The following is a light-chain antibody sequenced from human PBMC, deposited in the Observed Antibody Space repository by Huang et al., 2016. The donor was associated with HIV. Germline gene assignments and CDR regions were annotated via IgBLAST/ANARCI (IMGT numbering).Light chain of an antibody. V-gene: IGKV1-39*01. CDR1: QSIANY. CDR2: AAS. CDR3: QQSYSTPNLT. Sequence: DIQMTQSPSSLSASVGDRVTITCRASQSIANYLNWYQQKPGKAPKLLIYAASSLQTWVPSTFSGSGSGTDFTLTISNLQPEDFATYYCQQSYSTPNLTFGGGTKVEIK. J-gene: IGKJ4*01.